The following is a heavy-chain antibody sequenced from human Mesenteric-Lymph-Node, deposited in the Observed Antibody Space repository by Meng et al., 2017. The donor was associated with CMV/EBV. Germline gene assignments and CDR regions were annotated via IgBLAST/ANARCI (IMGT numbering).Heavy chain of an antibody. J-gene: IGHJ4*02. D-gene: IGHD6-19*01. V-gene: IGHV3-21*06. CDR3: VRDWAGNGWYGRSDY. Sequence: SGYTFSLHGMTWVRRAPGKGLEWVSSISSGGSFISYANSVKDRFTISKNNTNNVVYLLMHNLRAEDTGVYYCVRDWAGNGWYGRSDYWGQGTLVTVSS. CDR2: ISSGGSFI. CDR1: GYTFSLHG.